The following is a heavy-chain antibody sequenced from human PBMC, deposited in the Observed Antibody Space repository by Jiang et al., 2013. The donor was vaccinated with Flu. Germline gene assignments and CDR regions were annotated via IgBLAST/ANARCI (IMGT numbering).Heavy chain of an antibody. J-gene: IGHJ5*02. Sequence: SMKVSCEASGYTFTNYYMHWVRQAPGQGLEWMGWINPNSGGTNYAQKFQGRVTMTRDTSISTAYMELSRLRSDDTAVYYCARDFGVTYNWFDPWGQGTLVTVSS. CDR1: GYTFTNYY. CDR3: ARDFGVTYNWFDP. D-gene: IGHD3-10*01. V-gene: IGHV1-2*02. CDR2: INPNSGGT.